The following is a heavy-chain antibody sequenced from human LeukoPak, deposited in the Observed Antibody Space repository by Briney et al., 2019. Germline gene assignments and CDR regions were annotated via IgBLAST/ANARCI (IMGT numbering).Heavy chain of an antibody. V-gene: IGHV1-24*01. J-gene: IGHJ6*02. D-gene: IGHD5-24*01. CDR3: AADPRRDGYNYGYYYYGMDV. CDR1: GYTLTELS. Sequence: ASVKVSCKVSGYTLTELSMHWVRQAPGKGLEWMGGFDPEDGETIYAQKFQGRVTMTEDTSTDTAYMELSSLRSEDTAVYYCAADPRRDGYNYGYYYYGMDVWGQGTTVTVSS. CDR2: FDPEDGET.